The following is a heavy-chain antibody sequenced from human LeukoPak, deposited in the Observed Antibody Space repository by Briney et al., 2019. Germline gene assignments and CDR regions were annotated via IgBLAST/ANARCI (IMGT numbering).Heavy chain of an antibody. CDR3: ARQVAIVEPTDPNWFDS. J-gene: IGHJ5*01. V-gene: IGHV4-39*07. CDR2: IFYSGST. Sequence: PSETLSLTCNVSGDSIGSSIYYWGWIRQTPEKGLEWIGSIFYSGSTYYTPSLKSRVTMSLDTSKNQFSLRLTSVTAADTAVYYCARQVAIVEPTDPNWFDSWGQGTLVTVSS. D-gene: IGHD1-26*01. CDR1: GDSIGSSIYY.